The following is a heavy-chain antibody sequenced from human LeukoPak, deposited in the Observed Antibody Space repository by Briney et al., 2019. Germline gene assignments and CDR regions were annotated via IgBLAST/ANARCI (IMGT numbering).Heavy chain of an antibody. CDR1: DGSSSDYY. CDR3: ARRNFYGSGRHFDF. J-gene: IGHJ4*02. D-gene: IGHD3-10*01. V-gene: IGHV4-59*01. CDR2: ISNSGSA. Sequence: SETLSLTCIVSDGSSSDYYWGWLRQPPGKGLEWIGYISNSGSAKYNPSLRSRVTISIDTSKTQVSLNLYFVTAADTAVYYCARRNFYGSGRHFDFWGQGTLVTVSS.